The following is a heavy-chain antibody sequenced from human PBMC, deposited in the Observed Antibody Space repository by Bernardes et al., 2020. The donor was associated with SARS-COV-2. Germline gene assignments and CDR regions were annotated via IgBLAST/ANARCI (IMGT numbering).Heavy chain of an antibody. D-gene: IGHD2-2*01. CDR1: GYTFTGYY. Sequence: ASVKVSCKASGYTFTGYYMHWVRQAPGQGLEWMGWINPNSGGTNYAQKFQGRVTMTRDTSISTAYMELSRLRSDDTAVYYCARDRIVVVPAANRQTYYYYYMDVWGKGTSVTVSS. CDR3: ARDRIVVVPAANRQTYYYYYMDV. J-gene: IGHJ6*03. V-gene: IGHV1-2*02. CDR2: INPNSGGT.